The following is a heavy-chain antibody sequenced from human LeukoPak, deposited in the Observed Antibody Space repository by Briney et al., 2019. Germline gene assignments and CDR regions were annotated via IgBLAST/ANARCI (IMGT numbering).Heavy chain of an antibody. D-gene: IGHD3-10*01. CDR1: GGSFSGYY. CDR2: INHSGST. J-gene: IGHJ4*02. V-gene: IGHV4-34*01. CDR3: ARCGGVTMVRGAPRLFDY. Sequence: SETLSLTCAVYGGSFSGYYWSWLRQPPGKGLEWIGEINHSGSTNYNPSLKSRVTISVDTSKNQFSLKLSSVTAADTAVYYCARCGGVTMVRGAPRLFDYWGQGTLVTVSS.